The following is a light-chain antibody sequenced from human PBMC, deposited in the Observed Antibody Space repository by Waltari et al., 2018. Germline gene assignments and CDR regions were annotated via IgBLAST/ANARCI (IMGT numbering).Light chain of an antibody. CDR1: QSVGRH. J-gene: IGKJ4*01. CDR3: QQRSTWPSVT. CDR2: DAS. Sequence: EIVLTQPPATLSLSPGESATDSCMSGQSVGRHLAWYQQKPGQAPRLLIYDASDRAADTPAKCSGSGSATDFTLTISSLEPEDFVVYYCQQRSTWPSVTFGGGTKVEIK. V-gene: IGKV3-11*01.